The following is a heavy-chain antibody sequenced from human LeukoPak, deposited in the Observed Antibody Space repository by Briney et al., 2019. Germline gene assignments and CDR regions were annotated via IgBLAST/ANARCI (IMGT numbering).Heavy chain of an antibody. CDR3: ARDYSSSWHPSIN. CDR2: ITSNSIYI. V-gene: IGHV3-21*04. Sequence: GGSLRLSCAASGFTFSNYSMNWVRQAPGKGLEWVSSITSNSIYIYYADSVKGRFTISRDNSKNTLYVQMNSLRAEDTAVYYCARDYSSSWHPSINWGQGTLVTVSS. CDR1: GFTFSNYS. J-gene: IGHJ4*02. D-gene: IGHD6-13*01.